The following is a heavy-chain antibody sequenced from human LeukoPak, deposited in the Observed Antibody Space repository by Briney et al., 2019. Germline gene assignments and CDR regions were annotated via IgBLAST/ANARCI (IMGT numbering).Heavy chain of an antibody. V-gene: IGHV1-8*01. CDR1: GYTFISSD. J-gene: IGHJ4*02. Sequence: ASVKVSCKASGYTFISSDIHWVRQATGQGLEWMGWMNPNSGNTGYAQKFQGRVTMTRNTSISTAYMELSSLRSDDTAVYYCARVPSRYCGSTSCLWLYFGHWGQGTLVTVSS. D-gene: IGHD2-2*01. CDR2: MNPNSGNT. CDR3: ARVPSRYCGSTSCLWLYFGH.